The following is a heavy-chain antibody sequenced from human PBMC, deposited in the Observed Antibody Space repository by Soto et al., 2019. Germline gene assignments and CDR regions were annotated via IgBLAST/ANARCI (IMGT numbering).Heavy chain of an antibody. CDR1: GGPISSGGYS. J-gene: IGHJ4*02. CDR2: IYHSGST. CDR3: ARDGYSYAIDY. Sequence: TLSLTCAVSGGPISSGGYSWSWIRQPPGKGLEWIGYIYHSGSTYYNPSLKSRVTISVDRSKNQLSLKLSSVSAADTALYYCARDGYSYAIDYWGQGTLVTVSS. V-gene: IGHV4-30-2*01. D-gene: IGHD5-18*01.